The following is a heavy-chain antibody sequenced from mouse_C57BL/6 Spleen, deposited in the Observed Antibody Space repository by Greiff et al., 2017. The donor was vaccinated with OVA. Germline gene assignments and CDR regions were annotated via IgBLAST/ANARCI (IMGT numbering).Heavy chain of an antibody. J-gene: IGHJ2*01. CDR1: GYAFSSSW. CDR2: IYPGDGDT. Sequence: QVQLQQSGPELVKPGASVKISCKASGYAFSSSWMNWVKQRPGKGLEWIGRIYPGDGDTNYNGKFKGKATLTADKSSSTAYMQLSSLTSEDSAVYFCARWGPPGYFDYWGQGTTLTVSS. CDR3: ARWGPPGYFDY. V-gene: IGHV1-82*01.